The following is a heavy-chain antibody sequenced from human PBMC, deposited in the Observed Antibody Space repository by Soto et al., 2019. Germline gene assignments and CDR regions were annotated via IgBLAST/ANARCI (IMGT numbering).Heavy chain of an antibody. CDR1: GGTFSSYA. V-gene: IGHV1-69*01. J-gene: IGHJ5*02. CDR3: ARDFPSSSCDP. CDR2: IIPIFGTA. Sequence: QVQLVQSGAEVKKPGSSVKVSCKASGGTFSSYAITWVRQAPGQGLEWMGGIIPIFGTANYAQKFQGRVTITADESLTTAYMELSSLRSEDTAVYYCARDFPSSSCDPCGQGTLVTVSS.